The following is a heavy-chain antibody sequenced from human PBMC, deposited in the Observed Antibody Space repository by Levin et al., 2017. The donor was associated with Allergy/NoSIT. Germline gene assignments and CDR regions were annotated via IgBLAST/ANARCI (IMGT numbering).Heavy chain of an antibody. CDR1: GGSISSSSYY. J-gene: IGHJ4*02. V-gene: IGHV4-39*01. Sequence: SETLSLTCTVSGGSISSSSYYWGWIRQPPGKGLEWIGSIYYSGSTYYNPSLKSRVTISVDTSKNQFSLKLSSVTAADTAVYYCARRTPGDYIWGSYRYPFDYWGQGTLVTVSS. CDR2: IYYSGST. CDR3: ARRTPGDYIWGSYRYPFDY. D-gene: IGHD3-16*02.